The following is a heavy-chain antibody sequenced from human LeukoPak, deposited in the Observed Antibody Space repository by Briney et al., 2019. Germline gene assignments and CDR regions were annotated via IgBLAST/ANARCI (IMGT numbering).Heavy chain of an antibody. CDR1: GGSINSYY. J-gene: IGHJ3*02. D-gene: IGHD3-3*01. CDR3: ATIFTKRGYDAFDI. CDR2: IYTSGST. V-gene: IGHV4-4*07. Sequence: SETLSLTCTVSGGSINSYYWGWIRQPAGKGLEWIGRIYTSGSTNYNPSLKSRVTVSIDTSKNQFSLRLSSVTAADTAVYYCATIFTKRGYDAFDIWGQGTMVTVSS.